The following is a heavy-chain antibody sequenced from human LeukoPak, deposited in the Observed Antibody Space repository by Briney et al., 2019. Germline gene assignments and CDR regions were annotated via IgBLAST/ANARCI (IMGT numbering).Heavy chain of an antibody. CDR2: IYYSGST. CDR1: GGSISSYY. V-gene: IGHV4-59*01. J-gene: IGHJ1*01. CDR3: ARGTTYAEYFQH. Sequence: PSETLSLTCTVSGGSISSYYWSWIRQPPGKGLEWIGYIYYSGSTNYNPSLKSRVTISVDTSKNQFSLKLSSVTAADTAVHYCARGTTYAEYFQHWGQGTLVTVSS. D-gene: IGHD1-14*01.